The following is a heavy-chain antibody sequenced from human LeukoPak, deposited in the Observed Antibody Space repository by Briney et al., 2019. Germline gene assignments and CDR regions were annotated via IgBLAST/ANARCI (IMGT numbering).Heavy chain of an antibody. CDR2: IYYTGST. D-gene: IGHD2-15*01. Sequence: PSQTLSLTCTVSGGSISSGGYSWSWIRQPPGKGLEWIGYIYYTGSTYYNPSLKSRASISVDTSKNQFSLKLNSVTAADTAVYYCASHCSGGTCYRYYFDNWGQGTLVTVSS. V-gene: IGHV4-31*03. CDR3: ASHCSGGTCYRYYFDN. J-gene: IGHJ4*02. CDR1: GGSISSGGYS.